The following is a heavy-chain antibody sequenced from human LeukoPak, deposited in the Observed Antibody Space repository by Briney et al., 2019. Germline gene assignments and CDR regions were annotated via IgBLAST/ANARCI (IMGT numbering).Heavy chain of an antibody. CDR3: ARRGMGGVDY. J-gene: IGHJ4*02. CDR2: IYYSGST. D-gene: IGHD3-16*01. Sequence: KASETLSLTCTVSGGSISSYYWSWIRQPSGKGLEWIGYIYYSGSTNYNPSLKSRVTISVDTSKNQFSLKLSSVTAADTAVYYCARRGMGGVDYWGQGTLVTVSS. V-gene: IGHV4-59*08. CDR1: GGSISSYY.